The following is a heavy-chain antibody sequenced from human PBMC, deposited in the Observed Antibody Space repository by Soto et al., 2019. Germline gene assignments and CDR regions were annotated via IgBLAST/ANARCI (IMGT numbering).Heavy chain of an antibody. V-gene: IGHV1-69*01. Sequence: QVQLVQSGAEVKKPGSSVKVSCKASGGTFSSYSINWVRQAPGQGLEWMGEIIPIFGTANYAQKFQGRVTMTADESTSTAYMERSSLRSEDTAVYYCARDGGRHSGGIAYWGQGTLVTVSS. D-gene: IGHD1-26*01. CDR3: ARDGGRHSGGIAY. J-gene: IGHJ4*02. CDR2: IIPIFGTA. CDR1: GGTFSSYS.